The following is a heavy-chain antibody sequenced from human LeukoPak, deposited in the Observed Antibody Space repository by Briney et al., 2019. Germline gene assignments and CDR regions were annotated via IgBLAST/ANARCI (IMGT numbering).Heavy chain of an antibody. CDR3: ARVSAVAGGVDY. CDR1: GGTFSSYA. V-gene: IGHV1-69*05. Sequence: ASVKVSCKASGGTFSSYAISWVRQAPGQGLEWMGRIIPIFGTANYAQKFQGRVTITTDESTSTAYMELSSLRSEDTAVYYCARVSAVAGGVDYWGQGTLVTVSS. J-gene: IGHJ4*02. D-gene: IGHD6-19*01. CDR2: IIPIFGTA.